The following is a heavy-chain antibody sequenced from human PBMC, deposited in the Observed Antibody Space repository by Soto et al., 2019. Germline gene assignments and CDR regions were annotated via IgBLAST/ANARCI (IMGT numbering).Heavy chain of an antibody. J-gene: IGHJ6*02. V-gene: IGHV3-30-3*01. CDR1: GFTFSSYA. D-gene: IGHD2-21*02. CDR2: ISYDGSNK. Sequence: QVQLVESGGGVVQPGRSLRLSCAASGFTFSSYAMHWVRQAPGKGLEWVAVISYDGSNKYYADSVKGRFTISRDNSKNTLYLQMNSLRAEDTAVYYCAGEAGYCGGDCRYYYYGMDVWGQGTTVTVSS. CDR3: AGEAGYCGGDCRYYYYGMDV.